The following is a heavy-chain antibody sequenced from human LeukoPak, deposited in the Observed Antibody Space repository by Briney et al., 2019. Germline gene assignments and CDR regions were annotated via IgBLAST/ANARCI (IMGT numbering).Heavy chain of an antibody. V-gene: IGHV1-18*01. CDR3: ARFIVVVPAAHGDY. Sequence: GASVTVSCTASGYTFSNYGIAWVRQAPGQGLEWMGWISAYSDNTNYAQKLQGRVTMTTDTSTSTAYMELRSLRSDDTAVYYCARFIVVVPAAHGDYWGQGTLVTVSS. D-gene: IGHD2-2*01. CDR2: ISAYSDNT. J-gene: IGHJ4*02. CDR1: GYTFSNYG.